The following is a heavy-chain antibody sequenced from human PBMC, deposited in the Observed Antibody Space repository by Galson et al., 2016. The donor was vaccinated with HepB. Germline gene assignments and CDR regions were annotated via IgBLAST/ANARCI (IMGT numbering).Heavy chain of an antibody. CDR3: AKDRKSGANCSRVSSHNWFDP. Sequence: SLRLSCAASGFTFSNYAMTWVRQAPGKGLEWVAGISGSGGSTFYADSVKGRFTISRDNSKNTLYLQMNSLRTEDTAVYYCAKDRKSGANCSRVSSHNWFDPWGQGTLVTVSS. J-gene: IGHJ5*02. V-gene: IGHV3-23*01. CDR1: GFTFSNYA. CDR2: ISGSGGST. D-gene: IGHD2-15*01.